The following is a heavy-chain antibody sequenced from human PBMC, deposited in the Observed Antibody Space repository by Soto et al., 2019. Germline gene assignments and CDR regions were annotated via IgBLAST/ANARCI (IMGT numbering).Heavy chain of an antibody. V-gene: IGHV1-8*01. J-gene: IGHJ4*02. Sequence: QVQLVQSGAEMKQPGASVKVSCKASGYTVTSYVINWVRQATGPGLEWMGWMNPNSGNTGYAQKSQGRVTMTRNTSTSTAYMELSSLRSDDTAVYYCARDLKSDANRGQGTLVTVSS. CDR2: MNPNSGNT. CDR3: ARDLKSDAN. CDR1: GYTVTSYV.